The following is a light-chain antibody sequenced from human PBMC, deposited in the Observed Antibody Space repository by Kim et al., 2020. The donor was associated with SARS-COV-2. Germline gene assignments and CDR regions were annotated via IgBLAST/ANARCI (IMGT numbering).Light chain of an antibody. V-gene: IGKV1-39*01. CDR3: QQSYNTPRT. CDR2: STS. CDR1: QSIRNY. J-gene: IGKJ4*01. Sequence: ASVGDRVTITCRASQSIRNYLNWSQHKPGKAPKLLIYSTSTLESGVPSRFSGSGSGTDFRLTITTLQPEDFATYFCQQSYNTPRTFGGGTKVDIK.